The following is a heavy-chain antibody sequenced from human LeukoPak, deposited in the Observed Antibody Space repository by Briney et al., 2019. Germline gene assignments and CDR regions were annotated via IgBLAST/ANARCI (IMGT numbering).Heavy chain of an antibody. V-gene: IGHV1-2*07. CDR3: ARDWDQLVPSKGGPPRYFCFMDV. Sequence: ASVNVSRKTSLYTLTDYIIHWGGQAPGQEGEGMGWIDPNRGGTNYAHRFQDRVTITRDTSISTVYMELNNLRSDDTAVYYCARDWDQLVPSKGGPPRYFCFMDVWGKGTSVIVSS. J-gene: IGHJ6*03. CDR2: IDPNRGGT. D-gene: IGHD2-15*01. CDR1: LYTLTDYI.